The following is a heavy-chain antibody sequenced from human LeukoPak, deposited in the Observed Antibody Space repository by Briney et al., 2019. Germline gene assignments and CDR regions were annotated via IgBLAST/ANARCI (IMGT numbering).Heavy chain of an antibody. V-gene: IGHV3-23*01. CDR2: ISGSGGST. J-gene: IGHJ5*02. CDR3: AKDRQVRDGSGSYYKVSCCWFDP. D-gene: IGHD3-10*01. Sequence: GGSLRLSCAASGFTFSSYAMSWVRQALGKGLEWVSAISGSGGSTYYADSVKGRFTISRDNSKNTLYLQMNSLRAEDTAVYYCAKDRQVRDGSGSYYKVSCCWFDPWGQGTLVTVSS. CDR1: GFTFSSYA.